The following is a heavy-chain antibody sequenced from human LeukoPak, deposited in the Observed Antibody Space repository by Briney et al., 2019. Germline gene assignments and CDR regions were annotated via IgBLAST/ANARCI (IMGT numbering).Heavy chain of an antibody. CDR3: ATDGTPYGSGSPFDAFDI. CDR1: GYTLTELS. Sequence: ASVKVSCKVSGYTLTELSMHWVRQAPGKGLEWMGGFDPEDGETIYAQKFQGRVTMTEDTSTDTAYMELSSLRSEDTAVYYCATDGTPYGSGSPFDAFDIWGQGIMVTVSS. CDR2: FDPEDGET. D-gene: IGHD3-10*01. J-gene: IGHJ3*02. V-gene: IGHV1-24*01.